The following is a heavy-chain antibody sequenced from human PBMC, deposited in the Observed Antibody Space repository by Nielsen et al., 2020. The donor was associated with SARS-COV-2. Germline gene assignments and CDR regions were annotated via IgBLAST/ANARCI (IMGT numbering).Heavy chain of an antibody. V-gene: IGHV1-46*01. CDR2: INPSGGSP. D-gene: IGHD1-26*01. CDR3: ARGEPQWKLLDWGAFDI. J-gene: IGHJ3*02. Sequence: ASVKVSCKASGYTFTTYNMFWVRQAPGQGLEWMGTINPSGGSPTYAQKFQGRVTMTRDTSTNTVYMELSSLKSEDTAVYYCARGEPQWKLLDWGAFDIWGQGTMVTVSS. CDR1: GYTFTTYN.